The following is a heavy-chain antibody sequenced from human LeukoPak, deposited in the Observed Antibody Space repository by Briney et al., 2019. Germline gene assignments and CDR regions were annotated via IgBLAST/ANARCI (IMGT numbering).Heavy chain of an antibody. CDR1: GFTFSSYG. V-gene: IGHV3-30*02. CDR3: ARDAGHQLSRRNYYAMDV. J-gene: IGHJ6*02. D-gene: IGHD1-1*01. Sequence: GGSLRLSCAASGFTFSSYGMHWVRQAPGKGLKWVAFIRYDGSNKYYADSVKGRFTISRDNSKNTLYLQMNSLRAEDTAVYYCARDAGHQLSRRNYYAMDVWGQGTTVTVSS. CDR2: IRYDGSNK.